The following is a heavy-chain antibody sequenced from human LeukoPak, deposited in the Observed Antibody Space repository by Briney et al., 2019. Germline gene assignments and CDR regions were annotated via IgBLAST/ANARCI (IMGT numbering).Heavy chain of an antibody. D-gene: IGHD3-3*01. J-gene: IGHJ4*02. Sequence: SETLSLTCAVYGGSFSGYYWSWIRQPPGKGLEWIGEINHSGSTNYNPSLKSRVTISVDTSKNQFSLKLSSVTAADTAVYYCARSDPDFWSGYYTVWGQGTLVTVSS. CDR3: ARSDPDFWSGYYTV. CDR2: INHSGST. CDR1: GGSFSGYY. V-gene: IGHV4-34*01.